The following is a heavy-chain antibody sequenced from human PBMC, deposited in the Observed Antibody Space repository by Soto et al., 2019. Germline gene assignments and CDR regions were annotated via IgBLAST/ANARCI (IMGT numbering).Heavy chain of an antibody. CDR2: IYYSGST. Sequence: PSETLSLTCTVSGRSISSGGYYCSWIRQHPGKGLEWIGYIYYSGSTYYNPSLRSRVTISVDTSKNQFSLKLSSVTAADTAVYYCAREVLRYFDCLFTDYSSSYMDAWGKETTVTVSS. CDR3: AREVLRYFDCLFTDYSSSYMDA. V-gene: IGHV4-31*03. CDR1: GRSISSGGYY. J-gene: IGHJ6*03. D-gene: IGHD3-9*01.